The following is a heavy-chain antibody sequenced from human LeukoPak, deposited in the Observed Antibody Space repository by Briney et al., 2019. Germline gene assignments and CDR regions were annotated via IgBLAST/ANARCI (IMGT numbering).Heavy chain of an antibody. V-gene: IGHV1-2*02. CDR1: GYTFTGFY. CDR3: AREPVGYYDSSGYYPGYYYYGMDV. CDR2: INPNSGGT. Sequence: ASVKVSCKASGYTFTGFYMHWVRQAPGQGLEWMGWINPNSGGTNYAQKFQGRVTMTRDTSISTAYMELSRLRSDDTAVYYCAREPVGYYDSSGYYPGYYYYGMDVWGQGTTVTVSS. D-gene: IGHD3-22*01. J-gene: IGHJ6*02.